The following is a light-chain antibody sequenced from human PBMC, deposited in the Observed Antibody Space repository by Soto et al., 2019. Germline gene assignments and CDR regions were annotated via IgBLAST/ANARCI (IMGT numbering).Light chain of an antibody. Sequence: QSVRTQPPSESGAPGQRVTISCTGSSSNIGAGYDVHWYQQLPGTAPKLLIYGNSNRPSGVPDRFSGSKSGTSASLAITGLQAEDETDYYCQSYDSSLSRVFGGGTKLTFL. CDR1: SSNIGAGYD. V-gene: IGLV1-40*01. J-gene: IGLJ2*01. CDR2: GNS. CDR3: QSYDSSLSRV.